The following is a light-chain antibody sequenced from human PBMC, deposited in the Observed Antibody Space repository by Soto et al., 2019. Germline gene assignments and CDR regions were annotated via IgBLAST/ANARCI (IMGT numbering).Light chain of an antibody. CDR1: QSVSSN. CDR3: QQYNNWPRT. V-gene: IGKV3D-15*01. Sequence: EIVMTQSPATLSVSPGERATLSCRASQSVSSNLAWYQQKPGQAPRLLIYDVSNRATDIPARFSGSGSGTDFTLTISSLQFEDFAVYYCQQYNNWPRTFGQGTKVDIK. CDR2: DVS. J-gene: IGKJ1*01.